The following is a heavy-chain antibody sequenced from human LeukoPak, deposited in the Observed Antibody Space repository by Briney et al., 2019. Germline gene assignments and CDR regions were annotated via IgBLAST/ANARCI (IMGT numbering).Heavy chain of an antibody. CDR3: ARDLGYSSSPDYYYYGMDV. CDR1: GGSISSYY. CDR2: IYTSGST. D-gene: IGHD6-6*01. V-gene: IGHV4-4*07. Sequence: PSETLSLTCTVSGGSISSYYWSWIRQPAGKGLEWIGRIYTSGSTNYNPSLKRRVTMSVDTSKNQFSLKLSSVTAADTAVYYCARDLGYSSSPDYYYYGMDVWGQGTTVTVSS. J-gene: IGHJ6*02.